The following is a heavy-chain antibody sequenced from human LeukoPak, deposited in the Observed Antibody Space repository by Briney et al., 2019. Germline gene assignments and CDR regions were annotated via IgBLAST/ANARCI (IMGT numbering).Heavy chain of an antibody. CDR2: ISSSGSTI. J-gene: IGHJ6*03. V-gene: IGHV3-48*03. CDR1: GFTFSSYE. Sequence: GGSLRLFCAASGFTFSSYEMNWVRQAPGKGLEWVSYISSSGSTIYYADSVKGRFTISRDNAKNSLYLQMNSLSAEDTAVYYCATDPRGYYYYYYMDVWGKGTTVTVSS. CDR3: ATDPRGYYYYYYMDV. D-gene: IGHD3-10*01.